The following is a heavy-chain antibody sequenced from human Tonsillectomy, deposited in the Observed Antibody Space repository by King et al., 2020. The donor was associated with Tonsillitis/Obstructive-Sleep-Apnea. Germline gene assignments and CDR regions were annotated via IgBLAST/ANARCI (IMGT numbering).Heavy chain of an antibody. D-gene: IGHD1-14*01. CDR2: INPSSGVT. Sequence: VQLVQSGAEVKTPGASVKVSCKASGYTFTWYYIHWVRQARGQGLEWMGIINPSSGVTRYAQKFQGRFTMTTATSASTVYLDLSSLRSEDTAVYYCARDDVVGRYIDSWGQGTLVTVSS. CDR1: GYTFTWYY. J-gene: IGHJ4*02. CDR3: ARDDVVGRYIDS. V-gene: IGHV1-46*01.